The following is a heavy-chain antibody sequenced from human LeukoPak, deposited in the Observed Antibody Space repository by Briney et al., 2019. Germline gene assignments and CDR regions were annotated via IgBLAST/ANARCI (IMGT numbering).Heavy chain of an antibody. Sequence: ASVKVSCKASGYMFTSSYMHWVRQAPGQGLEWMGIINPSGGSTIYAHKFQGRVTMTRDTSTSTVCMELSSLRSEDTALYYCARDRGYYDSSGYRSDAFDMWGQGTMVTVSS. D-gene: IGHD3-22*01. CDR2: INPSGGST. J-gene: IGHJ3*02. CDR1: GYMFTSSY. CDR3: ARDRGYYDSSGYRSDAFDM. V-gene: IGHV1-46*01.